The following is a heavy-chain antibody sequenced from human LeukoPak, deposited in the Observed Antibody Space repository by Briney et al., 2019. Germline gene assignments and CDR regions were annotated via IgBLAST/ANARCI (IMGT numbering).Heavy chain of an antibody. D-gene: IGHD3-10*01. CDR2: IKSKADGGPT. Sequence: GGSLRLSCAASGFTFSNAWMNWVRQAPGRGLEWVGRIKSKADGGPTDYSAPVKGRFTISRDDSKNTLYLQMNSLKTEDTAVYYCTIGAYYYGSDSYRGYYFDYWGQGTLVTVSS. J-gene: IGHJ4*02. V-gene: IGHV3-15*01. CDR3: TIGAYYYGSDSYRGYYFDY. CDR1: GFTFSNAW.